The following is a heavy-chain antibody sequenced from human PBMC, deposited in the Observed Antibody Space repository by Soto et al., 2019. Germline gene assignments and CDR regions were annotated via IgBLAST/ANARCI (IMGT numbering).Heavy chain of an antibody. J-gene: IGHJ3*01. CDR1: GFTFSNYA. Sequence: PWGSLRLSCAASGFTFSNYAMNWVRQAPGKGLEWVSVISVSVGGAYYADSVQGRFTISRDNSKNTLYLQMNSLRAEDTAIYYCVREGSGWYSRGSFDFWGRGTMVTVSS. CDR2: ISVSVGGA. V-gene: IGHV3-23*01. D-gene: IGHD6-19*01. CDR3: VREGSGWYSRGSFDF.